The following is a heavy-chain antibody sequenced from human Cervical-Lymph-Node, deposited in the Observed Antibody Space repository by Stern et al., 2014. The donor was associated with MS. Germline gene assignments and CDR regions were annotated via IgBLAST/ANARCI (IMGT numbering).Heavy chain of an antibody. J-gene: IGHJ4*02. CDR2: IYPHSVDT. CDR3: ARGLGVTAFDF. Sequence: VQLLESGAEVKKPGASVKVSCKVSGYTFTDYYFHWLRQAPGQGLEWMGRIYPHSVDTINPQEFQGRVIMTRDTSISTLYMELNNLRPDDTAVYYCARGLGVTAFDFWGQGTLVTVSS. CDR1: GYTFTDYY. V-gene: IGHV1-2*06. D-gene: IGHD1-26*01.